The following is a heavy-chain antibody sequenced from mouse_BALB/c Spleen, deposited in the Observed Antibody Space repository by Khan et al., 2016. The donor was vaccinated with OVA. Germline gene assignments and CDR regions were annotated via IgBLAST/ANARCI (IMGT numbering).Heavy chain of an antibody. CDR1: GYSITSGYG. D-gene: IGHD1-2*01. J-gene: IGHJ2*01. V-gene: IGHV3-2*02. CDR2: ISYSGST. Sequence: EVQLVESGPGLVKPSQSLSLTCTVTGYSITSGYGWNWIRQFPGNKLEWMGYISYSGSTNYNPSLKSRISITRDTSKNQFFLQLNSVTTEDTATXGCARTARIKYWGQGTTLTVSS. CDR3: ARTARIKY.